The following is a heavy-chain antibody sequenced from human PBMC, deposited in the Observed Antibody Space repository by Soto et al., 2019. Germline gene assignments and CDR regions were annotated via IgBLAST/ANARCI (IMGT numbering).Heavy chain of an antibody. D-gene: IGHD6-13*01. CDR2: IDPSDSYT. V-gene: IGHV5-10-1*01. Sequence: GESLKISCKGSGYIFTSYWISWVRQMPGKGLEWMGRIDPSDSYTNYSPSFQGHVTISADKSISTAYLQWSSLKASDTAMYYCARTTDSSSWFSPLDYWGQGTLVTVSS. CDR1: GYIFTSYW. CDR3: ARTTDSSSWFSPLDY. J-gene: IGHJ4*02.